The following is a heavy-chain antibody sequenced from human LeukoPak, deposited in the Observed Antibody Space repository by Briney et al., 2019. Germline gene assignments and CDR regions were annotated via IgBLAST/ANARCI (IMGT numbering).Heavy chain of an antibody. CDR2: IYPSDSDT. V-gene: IGHV5-51*01. CDR1: GYSFTSHW. CDR3: ARGGSYLYY. Sequence: GESLKISCKDSGYSFTSHWIGWVRPMPGKGLEWMGIIYPSDSDTRYSPSFQGQVTISVDKSISTAYLQWNSLKAADTAMYYCARGGSYLYYWGQGTLVTVSS. J-gene: IGHJ4*02. D-gene: IGHD3-16*01.